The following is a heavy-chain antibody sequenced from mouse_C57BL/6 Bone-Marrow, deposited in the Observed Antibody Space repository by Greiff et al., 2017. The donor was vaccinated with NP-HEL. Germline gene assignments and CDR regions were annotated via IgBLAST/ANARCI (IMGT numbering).Heavy chain of an antibody. CDR2: IYPGDGDT. J-gene: IGHJ2*01. V-gene: IGHV1-82*01. Sequence: QVQLQQSGPELVKPGASVKISCKASGYAFSSSWMNWVKQRPGKGLEWIGRIYPGDGDTNYNGKFKGKATLTADKSSSTAYMQLSSLTSEDSAVYFCARRGDYSNPQGDYWGQGTTLTVSS. CDR1: GYAFSSSW. D-gene: IGHD2-5*01. CDR3: ARRGDYSNPQGDY.